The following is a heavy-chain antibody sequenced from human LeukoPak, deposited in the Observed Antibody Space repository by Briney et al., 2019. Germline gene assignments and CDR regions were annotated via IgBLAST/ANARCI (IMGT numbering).Heavy chain of an antibody. Sequence: SQTLSLTCAISGDSVSSNSAAWTWIRQSPSRGLEWLGRTYYRSKWYNDYAVSVKSRITINPDTSKNQFSLQLNSVTPEDTAVYYCAREDAKGIGTLDYWGQGTLVTVSS. CDR2: TYYRSKWYN. CDR3: AREDAKGIGTLDY. D-gene: IGHD1-7*01. V-gene: IGHV6-1*01. J-gene: IGHJ4*02. CDR1: GDSVSSNSAA.